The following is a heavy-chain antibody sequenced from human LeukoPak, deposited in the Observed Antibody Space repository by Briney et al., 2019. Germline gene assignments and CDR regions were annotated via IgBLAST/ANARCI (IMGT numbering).Heavy chain of an antibody. CDR3: AGADYYDSSGSPRIDAFDI. V-gene: IGHV3-11*04. J-gene: IGHJ3*02. CDR2: ISGSGSGNII. Sequence: GGSLRLSCAASGFTVSSYYMSWIRQTPEKGLEWVSYISGSGSGNIIYYADSVKGRFTISRDNAKNSLYLQMNSLRAEDTAVYYCAGADYYDSSGSPRIDAFDIWGQGTMVTVSS. CDR1: GFTVSSYY. D-gene: IGHD3-22*01.